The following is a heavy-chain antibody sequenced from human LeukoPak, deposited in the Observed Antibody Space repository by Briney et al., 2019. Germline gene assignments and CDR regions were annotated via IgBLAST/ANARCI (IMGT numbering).Heavy chain of an antibody. D-gene: IGHD3-22*01. V-gene: IGHV1-18*01. CDR3: ARDGPNDSSGYYYLD. CDR2: ISAYNGNT. Sequence: ASVKVSCKASGGTFSSYAISWVRQAPGQGLEWMRWISAYNGNTNYAQKLQGRVTMTTDTSTSTAYMELRSLRSDDTAVYYCARDGPNDSSGYYYLDWGQGTLVTVSS. J-gene: IGHJ4*02. CDR1: GGTFSSYA.